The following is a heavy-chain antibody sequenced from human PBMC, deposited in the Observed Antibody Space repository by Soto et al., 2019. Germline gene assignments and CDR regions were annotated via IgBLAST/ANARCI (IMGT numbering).Heavy chain of an antibody. CDR1: GFTFSSYR. J-gene: IGHJ4*02. Sequence: EVHLVESGGGLVQPGGSLRLSCAASGFTFSSYRLNWVRQAPGKGLEWVSYITSSGTTVYYADSVRGRFTISRDNAKNSLYLQMTSLRDDDTAVYYCARGSSNWAYYFDFWGQGTLVTVSS. CDR3: ARGSSNWAYYFDF. V-gene: IGHV3-48*02. CDR2: ITSSGTTV. D-gene: IGHD6-13*01.